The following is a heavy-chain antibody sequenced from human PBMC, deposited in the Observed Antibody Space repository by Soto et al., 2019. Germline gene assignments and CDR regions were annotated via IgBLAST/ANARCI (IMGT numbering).Heavy chain of an antibody. CDR1: GGSISSGGYY. CDR3: ARDSFYHWNDTTFDY. V-gene: IGHV4-31*03. J-gene: IGHJ4*02. CDR2: IYYSGST. Sequence: SETLSLTCTVSGGSISSGGYYWSWIRQHPGKGLEWIGYIYYSGSTYYNPSLKSRVTISVDTSKNQFSLKLSSVTAADTAVYYCARDSFYHWNDTTFDYWGQGTLVTVSS. D-gene: IGHD1-20*01.